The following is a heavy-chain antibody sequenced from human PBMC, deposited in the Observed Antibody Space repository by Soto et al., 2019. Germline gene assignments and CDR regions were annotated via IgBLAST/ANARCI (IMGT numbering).Heavy chain of an antibody. CDR3: ARELRIVGATMDYFYYGMDV. J-gene: IGHJ6*02. CDR2: ISYDGSNK. CDR1: GLTSSSYA. D-gene: IGHD1-26*01. Sequence: WGSLRLSCAASGLTSSSYAMHWARQAPGKGLEGVAVISYDGSNKYYADSVKGRFTISRDNSKNTLYLQMNSLRAEGTVVYYCARELRIVGATMDYFYYGMDVWGQGTSVTVSS. V-gene: IGHV3-30-3*01.